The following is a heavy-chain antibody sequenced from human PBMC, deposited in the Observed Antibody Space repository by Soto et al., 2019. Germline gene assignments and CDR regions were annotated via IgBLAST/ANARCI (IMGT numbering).Heavy chain of an antibody. D-gene: IGHD6-19*01. J-gene: IGHJ4*02. V-gene: IGHV4-34*01. CDR2: INHSGST. Sequence: SETLSLTCAVYGGSFSGYYWSWIRQPPGKGLEWIGEINHSGSTNYNPSLKSRVTISVDTSKNQFSLKLSSVTAADTAVYYCSRIAVSGRIAWFDYWGQGTLVTVSS. CDR3: SRIAVSGRIAWFDY. CDR1: GGSFSGYY.